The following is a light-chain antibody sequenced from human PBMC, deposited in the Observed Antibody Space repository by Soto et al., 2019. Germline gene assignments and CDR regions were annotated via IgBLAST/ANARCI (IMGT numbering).Light chain of an antibody. CDR2: GAS. Sequence: EIVLTQSPGTLSLSPGERATLSCRASQSVSSTFLAWYQQKPGQAPRLLIHGASTRATGIPDRFSGSGSGTDFTLSSCRLEPEDFAVYCCHQYVSSPMYTFVQGTRMEIK. CDR3: HQYVSSPMYT. CDR1: QSVSSTF. J-gene: IGKJ2*01. V-gene: IGKV3-20*01.